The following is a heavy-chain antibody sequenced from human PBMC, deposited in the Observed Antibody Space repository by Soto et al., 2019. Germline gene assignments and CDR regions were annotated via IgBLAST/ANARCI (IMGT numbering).Heavy chain of an antibody. V-gene: IGHV1-18*01. CDR3: AGARLLVRGVIPRSYTGFAP. CDR1: GYTFTSYG. Sequence: ASVKVSCKASGYTFTSYGISWVRQAPGQGLEWMGWISAYNGNTNYAQKLQGRVTMTTDTSTSTAYMELRSLRSDDTAVYYCAGARLLVRGVIPRSYTGFAPGGKEPLVTVPS. CDR2: ISAYNGNT. D-gene: IGHD3-10*01. J-gene: IGHJ5*02.